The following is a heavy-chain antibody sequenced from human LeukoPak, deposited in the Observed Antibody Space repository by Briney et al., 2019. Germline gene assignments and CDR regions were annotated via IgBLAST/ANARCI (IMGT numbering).Heavy chain of an antibody. Sequence: GSLRLSCAASGFTFSSYWMSWVRQAPGKGLEWIGEINHSGSANYNPSLKSRVTISVDTSKNQFSLKLSSVTAADTAVYYCARGDWTSTGGAFDIWGQGTMVTVSS. CDR1: GFTFSSYW. CDR3: ARGDWTSTGGAFDI. D-gene: IGHD1-1*01. CDR2: INHSGSA. V-gene: IGHV4-34*01. J-gene: IGHJ3*02.